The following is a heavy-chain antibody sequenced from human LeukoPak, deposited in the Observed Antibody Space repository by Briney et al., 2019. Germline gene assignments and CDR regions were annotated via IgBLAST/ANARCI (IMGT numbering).Heavy chain of an antibody. V-gene: IGHV3-66*01. Sequence: GGSLRLSCAASGFTVSSNYMSWVRQAPGSGLEWVSVIYSGGSTYYPDSVKGRFTISRDNSKNTLYLQMNSLRAEDTAVYYCARIGYMDCSSTSCPDYWGQGTLVTVSS. CDR1: GFTVSSNY. J-gene: IGHJ4*02. D-gene: IGHD2-2*01. CDR3: ARIGYMDCSSTSCPDY. CDR2: IYSGGST.